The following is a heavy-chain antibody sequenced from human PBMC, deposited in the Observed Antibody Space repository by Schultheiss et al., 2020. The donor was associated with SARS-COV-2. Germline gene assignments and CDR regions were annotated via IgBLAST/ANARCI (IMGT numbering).Heavy chain of an antibody. Sequence: GGSLRLSCAASGFTFSSYGINWVRQAPGKGLEWVSSISSSSSYIYYAGSVKGRFTISRDNANNSLYLQMNSLRAEDTAVYYCAIDTLGDCGCSRCSYWGAGTLVTVSS. CDR3: AIDTLGDCGCSRCSY. CDR1: GFTFSSYG. D-gene: IGHD2-15*01. CDR2: ISSSSSYI. J-gene: IGHJ4*01. V-gene: IGHV3-21*01.